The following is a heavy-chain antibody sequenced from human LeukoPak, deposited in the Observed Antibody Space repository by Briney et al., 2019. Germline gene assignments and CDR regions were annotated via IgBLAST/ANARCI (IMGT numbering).Heavy chain of an antibody. D-gene: IGHD6-19*01. CDR2: ISAYNGYT. J-gene: IGHJ4*02. V-gene: IGHV1-18*01. CDR3: ARDVDRASGWEWLVDY. Sequence: GASVKVSCKASGYTFTSYGISWVRQAPGQGLEWMGWISAYNGYTNYAQKLQGRVTMTTDTSTSTAYMELRSLRSDDTAVYYCARDVDRASGWEWLVDYWGQGTLVTVSS. CDR1: GYTFTSYG.